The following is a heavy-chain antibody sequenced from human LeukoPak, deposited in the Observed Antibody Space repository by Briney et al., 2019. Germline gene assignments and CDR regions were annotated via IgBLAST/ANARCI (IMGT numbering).Heavy chain of an antibody. V-gene: IGHV1-8*01. J-gene: IGHJ4*02. Sequence: ASVKVSCKASGYTFTSYDVNWVQQATGQGLEWMGWVNPNSGHTGYAQKFQGRVTMTTNTSISTAYMELSSLRSEDTAVYYCARGAPGSYCSGGSCPYFDYWGQGNLVSVSS. CDR2: VNPNSGHT. D-gene: IGHD2-15*01. CDR1: GYTFTSYD. CDR3: ARGAPGSYCSGGSCPYFDY.